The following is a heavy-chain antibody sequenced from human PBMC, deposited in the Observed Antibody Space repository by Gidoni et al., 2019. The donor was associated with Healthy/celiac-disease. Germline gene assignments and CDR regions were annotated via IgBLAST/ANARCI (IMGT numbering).Heavy chain of an antibody. CDR2: IDYSGST. CDR3: ARDEVATIHGGIGY. Sequence: QVQLQESVPVLVKPSQPLSLTSTFSGTSITSGGSYLSWIRQHQGKGMEWIGYIDYSGSTYYNPSLKSRVTISVDTSKNQFSLKLSSVTAADTAGYYCARDEVATIHGGIGYWGQGTLVTVSS. CDR1: GTSITSGGSY. V-gene: IGHV4-31*03. D-gene: IGHD5-12*01. J-gene: IGHJ4*02.